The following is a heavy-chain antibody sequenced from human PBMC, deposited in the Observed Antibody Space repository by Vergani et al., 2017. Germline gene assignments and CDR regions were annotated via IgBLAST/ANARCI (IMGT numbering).Heavy chain of an antibody. D-gene: IGHD3-22*01. Sequence: QVQLVQSGAEVKKPGSSVKVSCKASGGTFSSYAISWVRQAPGQGLEWMGGIIPIFGTANYEQKFQGRVTITADESTSTAYMELSSLRSEDTAVYYCAREPVHSSGYYWNYWGQGTLVTVSS. V-gene: IGHV1-69*01. J-gene: IGHJ4*02. CDR3: AREPVHSSGYYWNY. CDR2: IIPIFGTA. CDR1: GGTFSSYA.